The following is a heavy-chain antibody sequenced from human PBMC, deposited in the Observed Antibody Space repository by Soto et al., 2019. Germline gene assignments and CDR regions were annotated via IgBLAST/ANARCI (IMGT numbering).Heavy chain of an antibody. Sequence: GGSLRLSCAASGFSLSNHGMNWVRQAPGRGLEWVSHINDRGSAIYYADSVKGRFTISKDNAKNSLYLQINGLRDEDTAVYYCGRDRRWAIDHWGQGTLVTVSS. CDR3: GRDRRWAIDH. D-gene: IGHD3-9*01. J-gene: IGHJ4*02. V-gene: IGHV3-48*02. CDR1: GFSLSNHG. CDR2: INDRGSAI.